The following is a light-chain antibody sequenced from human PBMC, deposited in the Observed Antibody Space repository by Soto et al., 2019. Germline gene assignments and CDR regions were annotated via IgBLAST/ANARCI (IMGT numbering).Light chain of an antibody. J-gene: IGLJ1*01. CDR2: GNN. Sequence: QSVLTQPPSASGTPGQRVTISCSGSSSNIGSNTVNWYQQLPGTAPKLLIYGNNERPSGVPDRFSGSKSGTSASLAISGLQSEDEADYYCAAWDDSLNGDVFGTGTKGTVL. CDR1: SSNIGSNT. V-gene: IGLV1-44*01. CDR3: AAWDDSLNGDV.